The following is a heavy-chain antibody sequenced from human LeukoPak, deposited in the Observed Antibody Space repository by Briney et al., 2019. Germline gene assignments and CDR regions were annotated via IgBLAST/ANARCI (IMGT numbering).Heavy chain of an antibody. CDR1: GVSFSGYY. V-gene: IGHV4-34*01. CDR3: ARGQRNYYGSGSYRDWFDP. J-gene: IGHJ5*02. Sequence: XTXXLTCAVYGVSFSGYYWSWIRQPPGKGLEWIGEINHSGSTNYNPSLKSRVTISVDTSKNQFSLKLSSVTAADTAVYYCARGQRNYYGSGSYRDWFDPWGQGTLVTVSS. CDR2: INHSGST. D-gene: IGHD3-10*01.